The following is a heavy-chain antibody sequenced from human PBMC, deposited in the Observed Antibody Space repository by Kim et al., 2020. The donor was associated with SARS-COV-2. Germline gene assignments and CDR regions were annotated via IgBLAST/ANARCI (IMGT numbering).Heavy chain of an antibody. CDR3: PRATTTYFHYGMDV. V-gene: IGHV3-11*05. J-gene: IGHJ6*02. CDR2: IGSSSVYT. CDR1: GFTFSDYY. D-gene: IGHD1-26*01. Sequence: GGSLRLSCAASGFTFSDYYMSWIRQAPGKGLEWVSYIGSSSVYTNYADSVKGRFTISRDNAKNSLYLQMNSLRAEDTAIYYCPRATTTYFHYGMDVWGQG.